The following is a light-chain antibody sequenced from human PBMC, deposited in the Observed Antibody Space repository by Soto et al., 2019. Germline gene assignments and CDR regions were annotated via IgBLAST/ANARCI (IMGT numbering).Light chain of an antibody. Sequence: DIQMTQSPASLSASVGDRVTITCRARQGISNYLAWYQQKPGKVPKLLIYADSILQSGVPPRFSGSGSGTDFTLTIRSLQPEDVATYYSQNYDSAPFTFGPGTKVDL. CDR2: ADS. CDR3: QNYDSAPFT. J-gene: IGKJ3*01. V-gene: IGKV1-27*01. CDR1: QGISNY.